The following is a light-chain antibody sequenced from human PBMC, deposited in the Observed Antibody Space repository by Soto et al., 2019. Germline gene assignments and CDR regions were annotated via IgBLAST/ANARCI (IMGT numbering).Light chain of an antibody. V-gene: IGLV1-40*01. CDR1: SSNIGAGYD. CDR3: QSYDSSLSGSCV. Sequence: QSVLTQPPSVAGAPGHRVTISCTGSSSNIGAGYDVHWYQQLPGTAPKLLIYGNSNLPSGVPDRFSGSKSGTSASLAITGLQAEDEADYYCQSYDSSLSGSCVFGGGTQLTVL. J-gene: IGLJ3*02. CDR2: GNS.